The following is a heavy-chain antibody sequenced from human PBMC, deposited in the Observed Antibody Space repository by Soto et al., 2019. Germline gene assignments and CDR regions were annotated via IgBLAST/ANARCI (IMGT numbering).Heavy chain of an antibody. J-gene: IGHJ4*02. CDR2: ISSSSSTI. CDR1: GFTFSSYS. D-gene: IGHD5-18*01. Sequence: EVQLVESGGGLVQPGGSLRLSCAASGFTFSSYSMNWVRQAPGKGLEWVSYISSSSSTIYYADSVKGRFTISRDNAKNSLYLQINSLRAEDTAVYYCAGAGYGAPDYCGQGTLVTVSS. V-gene: IGHV3-48*01. CDR3: AGAGYGAPDY.